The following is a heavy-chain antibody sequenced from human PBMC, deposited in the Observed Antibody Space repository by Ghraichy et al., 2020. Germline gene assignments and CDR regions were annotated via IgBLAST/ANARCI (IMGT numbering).Heavy chain of an antibody. D-gene: IGHD3-10*01. Sequence: SETLSLTCTVSGGSMTHYYWTWVRQPPGRGLEWIGHITYEGSTKYSASLKSRLTITRDTSRNQFSLILDSVTAADTATYFCARDNGGFGELPDWGQGILVSVYS. CDR3: ARDNGGFGELPD. CDR1: GGSMTHYY. CDR2: ITYEGST. J-gene: IGHJ4*02. V-gene: IGHV4-59*01.